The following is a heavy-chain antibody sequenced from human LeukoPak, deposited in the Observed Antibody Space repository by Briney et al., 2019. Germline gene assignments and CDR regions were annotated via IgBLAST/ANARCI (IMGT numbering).Heavy chain of an antibody. CDR2: ISGSGGST. CDR3: AKVMFVGVGATKGPFDY. J-gene: IGHJ4*02. D-gene: IGHD1-26*01. V-gene: IGHV3-23*01. CDR1: GFTFSSYA. Sequence: GGSLRLSCAASGFTFSSYAMSWVRQAPGKGLEWVSAISGSGGSTYYADSVKGRFTISRDNSKNTLYLQMNSLRAEDTAVYYCAKVMFVGVGATKGPFDYWGQETLVTVSS.